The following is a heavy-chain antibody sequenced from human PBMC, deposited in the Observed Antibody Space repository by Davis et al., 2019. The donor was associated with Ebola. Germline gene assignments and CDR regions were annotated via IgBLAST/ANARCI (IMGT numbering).Heavy chain of an antibody. CDR1: RDTFSKSA. CDR2: IIPIFSTP. Sequence: SVQASCMASRDTFSKSATSWVRHAPGQRLVWMGLIIPIFSTPDYSQKFQGRLTITADESTSTAYMELNSLRSEDTAVYYCARDTSVNSYGYEWFDPWGQGTLVIVSS. J-gene: IGHJ5*02. V-gene: IGHV1-69*13. CDR3: ARDTSVNSYGYEWFDP. D-gene: IGHD5-18*01.